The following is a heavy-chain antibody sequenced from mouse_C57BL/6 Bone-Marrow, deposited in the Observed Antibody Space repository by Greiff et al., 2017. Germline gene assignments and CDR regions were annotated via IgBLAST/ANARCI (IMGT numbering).Heavy chain of an antibody. CDR1: GYSFTDYN. CDR2: INPNYGTT. J-gene: IGHJ1*03. V-gene: IGHV1-39*01. Sequence: VHVKQSGPELVKPGASVKISCKASGYSFTDYNMNWVKQSNGKSLEWIGVINPNYGTTSHNQKFKGKATLTVHQSSSTAYMQLNSLTSEDSAVYYCARRGLRRRGWYFDVWGTGTTVTVSS. D-gene: IGHD2-2*01. CDR3: ARRGLRRRGWYFDV.